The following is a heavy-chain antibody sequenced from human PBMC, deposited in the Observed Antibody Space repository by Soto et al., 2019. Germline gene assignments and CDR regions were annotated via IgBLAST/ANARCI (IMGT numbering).Heavy chain of an antibody. V-gene: IGHV4-31*03. Sequence: SETLSLTCTVSGGSISSGGYYWSWIRQHPGKGLEWIGYIYYSGSTYYNPSLKSRVTISVDTSKNQFSLKLSSVTAADTAVYYCARASHYYGEYYFDYWGQGTLVTVSS. CDR2: IYYSGST. CDR1: GGSISSGGYY. CDR3: ARASHYYGEYYFDY. D-gene: IGHD3-10*01. J-gene: IGHJ4*02.